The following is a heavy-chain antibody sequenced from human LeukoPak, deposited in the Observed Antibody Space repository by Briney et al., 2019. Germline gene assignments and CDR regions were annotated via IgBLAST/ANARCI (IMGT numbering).Heavy chain of an antibody. V-gene: IGHV6-1*01. CDR3: ARGRASAFDV. CDR2: TYYTSKWNT. Sequence: SQTLSLTCAISGDSVSTSGVTWNWVRQSPSRGLGWLGRTYYTSKWNTDYAVSVKSRIVVNPVTSKNQFSLQLNSVTSEDTAVYYCARGRASAFDVWGQGTMVTVSS. CDR1: GDSVSTSGVT. J-gene: IGHJ3*01. D-gene: IGHD6-25*01.